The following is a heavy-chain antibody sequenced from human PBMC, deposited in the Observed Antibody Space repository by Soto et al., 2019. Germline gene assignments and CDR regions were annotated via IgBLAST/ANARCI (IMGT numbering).Heavy chain of an antibody. CDR3: AHKLDTVDWFGP. V-gene: IGHV2-5*01. D-gene: IGHD5-18*01. CDR1: GFSLMNSGVV. CDR2: IYWNDDK. J-gene: IGHJ5*02. Sequence: SGPTLVNPTQTLTLTCTFSGFSLMNSGVVVGWIRQPPGKALEWVSLIYWNDDKRYTPSLKSRLTITKDTSKNQVVLTMTNVDSVDTATYYCAHKLDTVDWFGPWGQGTLVTVSS.